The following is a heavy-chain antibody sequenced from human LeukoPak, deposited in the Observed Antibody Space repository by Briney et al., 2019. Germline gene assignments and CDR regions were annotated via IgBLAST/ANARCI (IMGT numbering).Heavy chain of an antibody. V-gene: IGHV3-23*01. CDR3: ATGDDGIVVVVAATPFDY. Sequence: GGSLRLSCAASGFTFSSYAMSWVRQALGKGLEWVSAISGSGGSTYYADSVKGRFTISRDNSKNTLYLQMNSLRAEDTAVYYCATGDDGIVVVVAATPFDYWGQGTLVTVSS. D-gene: IGHD2-15*01. CDR1: GFTFSSYA. J-gene: IGHJ4*02. CDR2: ISGSGGST.